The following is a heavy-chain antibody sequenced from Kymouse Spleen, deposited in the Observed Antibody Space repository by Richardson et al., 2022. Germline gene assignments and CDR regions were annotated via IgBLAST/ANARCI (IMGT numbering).Heavy chain of an antibody. D-gene: IGHD3-10*01. Sequence: QVQLQQWGAGLLKPSETLSLTCAVYGGSFSGYYWSWIRQPPGKGLEWIGEINHSGSTNYNPSLKSRVTISVDTSKNQFSLKLSSVTAADTAVYYCAAFGELGYYYYGMDVWGQGTTVTVSS. J-gene: IGHJ6*02. CDR3: AAFGELGYYYYGMDV. CDR1: GGSFSGYY. CDR2: INHSGST. V-gene: IGHV4-34*01.